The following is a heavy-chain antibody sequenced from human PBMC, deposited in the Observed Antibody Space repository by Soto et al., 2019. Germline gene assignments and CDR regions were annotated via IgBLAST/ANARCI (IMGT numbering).Heavy chain of an antibody. J-gene: IGHJ6*02. CDR1: GYTFTSYA. V-gene: IGHV1-3*01. CDR3: ARESYLTGPESYYYYGMDV. D-gene: IGHD3-9*01. Sequence: QVQLVQSGAEVKKPGASVKVSCKASGYTFTSYAMHWVRQAPGQRLEWMGWINAGNGNTKYSQKFQGRVTITRDTSASTAYMELSSLRSEDTAVYYCARESYLTGPESYYYYGMDVWGQGTTVTVSS. CDR2: INAGNGNT.